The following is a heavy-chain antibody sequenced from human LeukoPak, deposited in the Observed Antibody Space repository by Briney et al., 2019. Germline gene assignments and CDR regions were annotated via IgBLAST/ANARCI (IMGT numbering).Heavy chain of an antibody. Sequence: GGSLRLSCAASGFTFSTYPMSWVRQAPGKGLEWISHIRDSGTTDYADSVKGRFTISRDNAKNSLYLQMNSLRAEDTAVYYCAKGLRPWGSDYGMDVWGQGTTVTVSS. J-gene: IGHJ6*02. CDR1: GFTFSTYP. CDR3: AKGLRPWGSDYGMDV. CDR2: IRDSGTT. D-gene: IGHD7-27*01. V-gene: IGHV3-48*01.